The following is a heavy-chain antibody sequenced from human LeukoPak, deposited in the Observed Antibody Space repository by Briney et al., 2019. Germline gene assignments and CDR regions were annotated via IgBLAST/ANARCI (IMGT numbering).Heavy chain of an antibody. V-gene: IGHV4-59*01. Sequence: SEALSHTCTVSGGSISSYYWSWIRHTPEKGLEWIGYIYYSGSTNYNPSLKSRVTISLDTSKNQFSLNLSSVTAADTAVYYCARVITDQFDAFDIWGQGTMVTVSS. CDR1: GGSISSYY. CDR2: IYYSGST. J-gene: IGHJ3*02. D-gene: IGHD1-14*01. CDR3: ARVITDQFDAFDI.